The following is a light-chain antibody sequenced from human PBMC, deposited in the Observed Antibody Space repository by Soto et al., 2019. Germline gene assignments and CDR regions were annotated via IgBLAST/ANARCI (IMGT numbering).Light chain of an antibody. Sequence: EIVMTQSPATLSVSPGERATLSCRASQSVSSNLAWYQQKPGQAPRLLIYGASTRATGIPARFSGSGSGTEFTLTISSLQSEYFAVYYCQQDNNWPQTFGQGTKVEIK. J-gene: IGKJ1*01. CDR1: QSVSSN. CDR3: QQDNNWPQT. V-gene: IGKV3-15*01. CDR2: GAS.